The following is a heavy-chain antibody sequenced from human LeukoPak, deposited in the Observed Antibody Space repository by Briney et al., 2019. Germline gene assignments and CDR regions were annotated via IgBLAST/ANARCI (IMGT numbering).Heavy chain of an antibody. J-gene: IGHJ6*04. D-gene: IGHD2-2*01. CDR2: ISWNSGSI. CDR3: ARDPGSTSRDYGMDV. Sequence: PGGSLRLSCAASGFTFNDYAMHWVRQAPGKGLEWVSGISWNSGSIGYADSVKGRFTISRDNAKNSLYLQMNSLRAEDTAVYYCARDPGSTSRDYGMDVWGKGTTVTVSS. CDR1: GFTFNDYA. V-gene: IGHV3-9*01.